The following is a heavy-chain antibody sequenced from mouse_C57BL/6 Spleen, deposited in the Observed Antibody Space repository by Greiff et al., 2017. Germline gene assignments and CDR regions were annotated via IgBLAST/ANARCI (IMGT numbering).Heavy chain of an antibody. CDR3: AKNGNPYYYAMDY. V-gene: IGHV2-5*01. Sequence: VKLVESGPGLVQPSQSLSITCTVSGFSLTSYGVHWVRQSPGKGLEWLGVIWRSGSTDYNAAFMSRLSITKDNSKSQVFFKMNSRQAYDTAIYYCAKNGNPYYYAMDYWGQGTSVTVSS. J-gene: IGHJ4*01. CDR2: IWRSGST. D-gene: IGHD2-1*01. CDR1: GFSLTSYG.